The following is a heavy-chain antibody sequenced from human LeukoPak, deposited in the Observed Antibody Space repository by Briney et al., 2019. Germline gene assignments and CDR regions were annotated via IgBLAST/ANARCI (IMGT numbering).Heavy chain of an antibody. CDR2: ISWNSGSI. CDR3: ATFDNPFGY. CDR1: GFTFDDYA. Sequence: GGSLRLSCAASGFTFDDYAMHWVRQAPGKGLEWVSGISWNSGSIGYVDSVKGRFTISRDNAKNSLYLQMNSLRADDTAVYYCATFDNPFGYWGQGTLVTVSS. D-gene: IGHD3-9*01. V-gene: IGHV3-9*01. J-gene: IGHJ4*02.